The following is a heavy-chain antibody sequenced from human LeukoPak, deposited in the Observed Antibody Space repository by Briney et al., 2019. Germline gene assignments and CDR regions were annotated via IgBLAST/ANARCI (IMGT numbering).Heavy chain of an antibody. CDR1: GFTFSSYA. J-gene: IGHJ4*02. Sequence: GGSLRPSCAASGFTFSSYAMHWVRQAPGKGLEWVAVISYDGSNKYYADSVKGRFTISRDNSKNTLYLQMNSLRAEDTAVYYCARAYYDILTGHFDYWGQGTLVTVSS. D-gene: IGHD3-9*01. V-gene: IGHV3-30-3*01. CDR2: ISYDGSNK. CDR3: ARAYYDILTGHFDY.